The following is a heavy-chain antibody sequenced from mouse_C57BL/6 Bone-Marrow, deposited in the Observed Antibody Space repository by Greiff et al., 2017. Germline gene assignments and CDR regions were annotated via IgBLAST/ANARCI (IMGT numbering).Heavy chain of an antibody. CDR2: INPNNGGT. CDR1: GYTFTDYY. Sequence: EVQLQQSGAELVKPGASVKISCKASGYTFTDYYMNWVQQSHGKSLEWIGDINPNNGGTSYNQKFKGKATLTVDKSSSTAYMELRSLTSKDSAFSYCARCSIFGYWGKGTTLTVSS. V-gene: IGHV1-26*01. D-gene: IGHD1-1*01. CDR3: ARCSIFGY. J-gene: IGHJ2*01.